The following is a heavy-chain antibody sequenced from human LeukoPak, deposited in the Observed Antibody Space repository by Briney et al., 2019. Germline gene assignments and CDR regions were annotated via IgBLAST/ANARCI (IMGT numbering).Heavy chain of an antibody. Sequence: GGSLRLSCAASGFTFSNAWMNWVRLAPGKGLEWVGRIKSKTDGGTTDYAAPVKGRFTISRDDSKNTLYLQMNSLKTEDTAVYYCTTQVIGESWEDYWGQGTLVTISS. CDR3: TTQVIGESWEDY. V-gene: IGHV3-15*07. J-gene: IGHJ4*02. CDR2: IKSKTDGGTT. D-gene: IGHD3-10*01. CDR1: GFTFSNAW.